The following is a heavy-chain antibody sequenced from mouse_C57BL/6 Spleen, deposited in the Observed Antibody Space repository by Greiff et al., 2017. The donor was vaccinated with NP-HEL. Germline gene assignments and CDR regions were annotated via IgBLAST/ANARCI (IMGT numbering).Heavy chain of an antibody. V-gene: IGHV1-75*01. J-gene: IGHJ3*01. CDR3: ARGRTWFAY. CDR1: GYTFTDYY. CDR2: IFPGSGST. Sequence: QVQLQQSGPELVKPGASVKISCKASGYTFTDYYINWVKQRPGQGLEWIGWIFPGSGSTYYNEKFKGKATLTVDKSSSTAYMLLISLTSEDSAVYFCARGRTWFAYWGQGTLVTVSA.